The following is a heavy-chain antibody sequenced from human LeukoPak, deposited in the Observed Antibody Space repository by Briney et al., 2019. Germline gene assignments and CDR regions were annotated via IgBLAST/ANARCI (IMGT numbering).Heavy chain of an antibody. D-gene: IGHD6-13*01. CDR2: IYTIGST. J-gene: IGHJ5*02. CDR1: GGSPSSDY. Sequence: PPETLSLTCTVSGGSPSSDYSSWIRHPAGKGLEWIGRIYTIGSTNHNPSLKRRATIPVDTSNTQISLRCRSVTAADTAVYYGAGDRSSSWYWFDPWGQGTLVTVSS. V-gene: IGHV4-4*07. CDR3: AGDRSSSWYWFDP.